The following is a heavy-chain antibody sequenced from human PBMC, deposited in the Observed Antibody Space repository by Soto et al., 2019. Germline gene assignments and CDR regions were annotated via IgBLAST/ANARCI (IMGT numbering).Heavy chain of an antibody. D-gene: IGHD5-12*01. CDR3: ARLAMATRRGYYGMDV. CDR1: GYSFTSYW. V-gene: IGHV5-10-1*01. J-gene: IGHJ6*02. CDR2: IDPSDSYT. Sequence: EVQLVQSGAEVKKPGESLRISCKGSGYSFTSYWISWVRQMPGKGLEWMGRIDPSDSYTNYSPSFQGHVTISADKSISTAYLQWSSLKASDTVMYYCARLAMATRRGYYGMDVWGQGTTVTVSS.